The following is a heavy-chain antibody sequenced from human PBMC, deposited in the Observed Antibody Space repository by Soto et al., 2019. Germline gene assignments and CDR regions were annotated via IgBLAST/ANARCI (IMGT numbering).Heavy chain of an antibody. D-gene: IGHD5-12*01. Sequence: TLSLTCTVSGGSISSYYWSWIRQPPGKGLEWIGYIYYSGSTNYNPSLKSRVTISVDTSKNQFSLKLSSVTAADTAVYYCAREIVATISGAWYFDYWGQGTLVTVSS. J-gene: IGHJ4*02. CDR2: IYYSGST. V-gene: IGHV4-59*08. CDR1: GGSISSYY. CDR3: AREIVATISGAWYFDY.